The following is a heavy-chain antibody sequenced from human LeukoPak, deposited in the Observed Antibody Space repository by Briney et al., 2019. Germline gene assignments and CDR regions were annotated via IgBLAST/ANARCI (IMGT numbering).Heavy chain of an antibody. CDR2: IYYSGST. CDR1: GCSISSYY. Sequence: PSETLSLTCTVSGCSISSYYWSWIRQPPGKGLEWIGYIYYSGSTNYNPSLKSRVTISVDTSKNQFSLKLSSVTAADTAVYYCASHLYSSSCLDYWGQGTLVTVSS. CDR3: ASHLYSSSCLDY. J-gene: IGHJ4*02. V-gene: IGHV4-59*01. D-gene: IGHD6-13*01.